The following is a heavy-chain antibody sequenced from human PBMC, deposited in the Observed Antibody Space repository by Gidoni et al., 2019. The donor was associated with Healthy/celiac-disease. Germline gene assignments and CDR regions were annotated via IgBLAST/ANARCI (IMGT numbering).Heavy chain of an antibody. Sequence: EVQLLESVGGLVQPGGSLRLSCASSGFTFSSYAMSWVRQAPGKGLEWFSAISGSGGSTYYADSVKGRFTISRDNSKNTLYMQMNSLRAEETAVYYCAKYLRAYDSSGYPWYVDLWGRGTLVTVSS. J-gene: IGHJ2*01. D-gene: IGHD3-22*01. CDR1: GFTFSSYA. V-gene: IGHV3-23*01. CDR2: ISGSGGST. CDR3: AKYLRAYDSSGYPWYVDL.